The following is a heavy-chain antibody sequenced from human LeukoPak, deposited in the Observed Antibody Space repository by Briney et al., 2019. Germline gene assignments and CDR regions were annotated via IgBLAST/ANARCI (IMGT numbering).Heavy chain of an antibody. D-gene: IGHD6-6*01. CDR2: IRHDEANS. V-gene: IGHV3-30*02. Sequence: GGSLRLSCAVSGFNLNSYAMHWVRQAPGKGLEWVAVIRHDEANSFYADSVQGRFTISRDTSKKLLYLQMNSLRVEDTAVYYCAEEYTPSSPLGELDSWGQGTLVTVS. J-gene: IGHJ4*02. CDR1: GFNLNSYA. CDR3: AEEYTPSSPLGELDS.